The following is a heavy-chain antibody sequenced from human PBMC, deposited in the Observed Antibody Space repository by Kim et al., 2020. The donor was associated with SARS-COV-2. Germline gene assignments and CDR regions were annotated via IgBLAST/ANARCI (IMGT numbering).Heavy chain of an antibody. CDR2: INHSGST. V-gene: IGHV4-34*01. D-gene: IGHD6-13*01. CDR3: ARGPGYSSSWYGARNWFDP. CDR1: GGSFSGYY. J-gene: IGHJ5*02. Sequence: SQTLSLTCAVYGGSFSGYYWSWIRQPPGKGLEWIGEINHSGSTNYNPPLKSRVTISVDTSKNQFSLKLSSVTAADTAVYYCARGPGYSSSWYGARNWFDPWGQGTLVTVSS.